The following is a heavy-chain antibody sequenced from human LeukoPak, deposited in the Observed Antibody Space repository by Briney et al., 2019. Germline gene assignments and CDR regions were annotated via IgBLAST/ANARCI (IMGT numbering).Heavy chain of an antibody. CDR2: INPNSGGT. Sequence: ASVKVSCKASGYTFTGYYMHWVRQAPGQGLEWMGWINPNSGGTNYARKFQGRVTMTRDTSISTAYMELSGLRSDDTAVYYCARDEGMFSSSPTGYWGQGTLVTVSS. D-gene: IGHD6-13*01. V-gene: IGHV1-2*02. CDR3: ARDEGMFSSSPTGY. J-gene: IGHJ4*02. CDR1: GYTFTGYY.